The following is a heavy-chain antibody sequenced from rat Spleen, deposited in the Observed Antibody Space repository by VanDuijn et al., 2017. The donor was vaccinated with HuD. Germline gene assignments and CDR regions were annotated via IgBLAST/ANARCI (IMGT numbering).Heavy chain of an antibody. CDR1: GFSLPSYH. D-gene: IGHD4-3*01. CDR3: ARHLREASGVMDV. J-gene: IGHJ4*01. V-gene: IGHV2-72*01. Sequence: QVQLKESGPGVVQPSQTLSLPCTVSGFSLPSYHVSWVRQPPGKSLVWMGTIWAGGGTNYNSAVKSRLSISRDTSKSQVLLKMNSLQPEDSGTYYCARHLREASGVMDVWGQGASVTVSS. CDR2: IWAGGGT.